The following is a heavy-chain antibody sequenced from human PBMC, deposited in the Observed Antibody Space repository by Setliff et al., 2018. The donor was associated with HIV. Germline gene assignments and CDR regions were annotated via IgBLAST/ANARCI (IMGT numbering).Heavy chain of an antibody. Sequence: ASVKVSCKASGYTFTNYGITWVRQAPGHGLEWMGWIGAKNDNTNYARQFQGRVTMTTDTSTNTVYMELRSLTSDDTAVYFCARLGSGWSDSYYYAMDIWGQGTTVTVSS. CDR1: GYTFTNYG. V-gene: IGHV1-18*01. CDR3: ARLGSGWSDSYYYAMDI. CDR2: IGAKNDNT. J-gene: IGHJ6*02. D-gene: IGHD6-19*01.